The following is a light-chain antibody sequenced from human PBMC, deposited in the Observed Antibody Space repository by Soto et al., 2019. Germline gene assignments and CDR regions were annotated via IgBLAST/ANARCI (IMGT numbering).Light chain of an antibody. V-gene: IGKV3-15*01. J-gene: IGKJ1*01. CDR1: QSVNSN. Sequence: EIVMTQSPATLSVSPGERATLSCRASQSVNSNLAWYQRKRGQAPRPLIFYASTRAPGIPSGFSGSGSGTEFTLTISSLQSEDFAVYYCQQYNTWPWTFGQGTEVEI. CDR2: YAS. CDR3: QQYNTWPWT.